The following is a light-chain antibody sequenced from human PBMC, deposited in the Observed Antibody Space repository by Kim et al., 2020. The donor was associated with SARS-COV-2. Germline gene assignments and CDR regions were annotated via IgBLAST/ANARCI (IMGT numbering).Light chain of an antibody. Sequence: ASVGDRVTITCRASQDISNYLAWYQQDLGKAPKLLISAASTLESGVPSRFSGRGSGTEFTLTISGLQPEDFATYFCHQFHLYPRTFGQGTKVDIK. V-gene: IGKV1-9*01. J-gene: IGKJ1*01. CDR3: HQFHLYPRT. CDR1: QDISNY. CDR2: AAS.